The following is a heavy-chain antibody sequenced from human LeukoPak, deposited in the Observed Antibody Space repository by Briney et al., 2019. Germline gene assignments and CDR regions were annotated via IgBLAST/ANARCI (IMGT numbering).Heavy chain of an antibody. V-gene: IGHV1-69*13. D-gene: IGHD3-3*01. J-gene: IGHJ6*02. CDR3: ATDARTIFGVVIMRYGMDV. Sequence: SVKVSCKASGGTFSSYAISWVRQAPGQGLEWMGGIIPIFGTANYAQKFQGRVTITADESTSTAYMELSSLRSEDTAVYYCATDARTIFGVVIMRYGMDVWGQGTTVTVSS. CDR1: GGTFSSYA. CDR2: IIPIFGTA.